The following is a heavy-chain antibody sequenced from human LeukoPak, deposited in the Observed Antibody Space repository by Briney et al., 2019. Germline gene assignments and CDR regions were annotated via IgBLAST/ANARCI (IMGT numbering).Heavy chain of an antibody. D-gene: IGHD6-13*01. Sequence: GGSLRLSCAASGFTFSSYGMHWVRQAPGKGLEWVAVISYDGSNKYYADSMKGRFTISRDNSKNTLYLQMNSLRAEDTAVYYCAKVHYSSSWYYFDYWGQGTLVTVSS. CDR1: GFTFSSYG. V-gene: IGHV3-30*18. CDR2: ISYDGSNK. J-gene: IGHJ4*02. CDR3: AKVHYSSSWYYFDY.